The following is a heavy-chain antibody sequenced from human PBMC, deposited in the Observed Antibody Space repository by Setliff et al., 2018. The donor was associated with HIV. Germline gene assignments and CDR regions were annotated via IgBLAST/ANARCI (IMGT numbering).Heavy chain of an antibody. Sequence: PSETLSLTCTVSGGSISSGTYYWSWIRQPAGNGLEWIGHIYTSGSTNYNPSLKSRVTISVDTSKNQFSLKLSSVTAADTAVYYCARLRGSYDFSNWFDPWGQGTQVTVSS. CDR1: GGSISSGTYY. D-gene: IGHD3-3*01. V-gene: IGHV4-61*09. CDR3: ARLRGSYDFSNWFDP. CDR2: IYTSGST. J-gene: IGHJ5*02.